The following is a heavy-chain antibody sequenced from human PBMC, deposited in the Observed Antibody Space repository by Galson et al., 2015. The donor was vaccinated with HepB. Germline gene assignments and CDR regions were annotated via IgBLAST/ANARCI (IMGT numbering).Heavy chain of an antibody. D-gene: IGHD3-16*02. CDR3: ARARGGLTVRDAFDI. CDR1: GFTFSSHT. Sequence: SLRLSCAASGFTFSSHTMNWVRQAPGKGLEWVSSISGSSGYIYYADSVNGRFTISRDNAKNSVYLQMNSMRAEDTAVYCCARARGGLTVRDAFDIWGQGTMVTVSS. CDR2: ISGSSGYI. J-gene: IGHJ3*02. V-gene: IGHV3-21*01.